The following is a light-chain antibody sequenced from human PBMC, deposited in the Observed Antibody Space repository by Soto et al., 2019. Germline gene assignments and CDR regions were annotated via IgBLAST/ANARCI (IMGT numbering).Light chain of an antibody. CDR2: GAS. Sequence: EIVLTQSPGTLSLVPGERATLCCRAIQRVSGSSLAWYQQKPGQAPSLLIYGASSRATGIPARFSGSGSGTDFTLTISSLEPEDSAVYYCQQRNIWPPVTFGHGTRLEIK. J-gene: IGKJ5*01. CDR1: QRVSGSS. V-gene: IGKV3-11*01. CDR3: QQRNIWPPVT.